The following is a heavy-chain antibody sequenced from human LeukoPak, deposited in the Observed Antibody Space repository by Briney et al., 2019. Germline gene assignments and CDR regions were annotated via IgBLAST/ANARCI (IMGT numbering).Heavy chain of an antibody. V-gene: IGHV1-24*01. CDR3: ATDPHRSSYSGGWKRSRFFYYGMDV. Sequence: ASVKVSCKVSGYTLTELSMHWVRQAPGKGLEWMGGFDPEDGETIYAQKFQGRVTMAEDTSTDTAYMELSSLRSEDTAVYYCATDPHRSSYSGGWKRSRFFYYGMDVWGQGTTVTVSS. J-gene: IGHJ6*02. CDR1: GYTLTELS. D-gene: IGHD6-19*01. CDR2: FDPEDGET.